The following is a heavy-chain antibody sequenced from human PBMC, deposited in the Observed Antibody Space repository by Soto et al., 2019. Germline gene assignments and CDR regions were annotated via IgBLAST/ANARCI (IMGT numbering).Heavy chain of an antibody. CDR1: GGSVSGYY. D-gene: IGHD3-22*01. CDR3: ARVSGYYRKNPIQKQHPHNYMDF. CDR2: VSDTGNT. J-gene: IGHJ6*03. V-gene: IGHV4-59*02. Sequence: SETLSLTCTVSGGSVSGYYWSWIRQPPGKGLEWVGYVSDTGNTKYNPSLTSRATISIDTSRNQFSLKLNSVTTADTAVYYCARVSGYYRKNPIQKQHPHNYMDFRGTGTMVTLFS.